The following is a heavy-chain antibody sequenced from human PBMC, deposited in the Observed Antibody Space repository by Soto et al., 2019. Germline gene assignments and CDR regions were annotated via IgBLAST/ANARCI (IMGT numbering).Heavy chain of an antibody. D-gene: IGHD3-10*01. J-gene: IGHJ6*02. V-gene: IGHV1-3*01. CDR2: INPGNGNT. CDR3: ASAVARGVKTIYYYCGLDV. Sequence: ASVKVSCKASGYTFSNFAMHWVRQAPGQRLEWMGWINPGNGNTKYSQTFQGRVTITRDTSASTAYMELSSLRSEDTAVYYCASAVARGVKTIYYYCGLDVWGQGTTVTVSS. CDR1: GYTFSNFA.